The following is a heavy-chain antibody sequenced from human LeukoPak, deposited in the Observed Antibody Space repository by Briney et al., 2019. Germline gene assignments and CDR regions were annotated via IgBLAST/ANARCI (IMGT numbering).Heavy chain of an antibody. CDR1: GFTFSSYW. CDR2: IKQDGSEK. J-gene: IGHJ4*02. CDR3: ARMHGDYALDY. Sequence: GGSLRLSCAASGFTFSSYWMSWVRQAPGKGLEWVANIKQDGSEKYVDSVKGRFTISRDNAKNSLYLQMNSLRAEDTAVYYCARMHGDYALDYWGQGTLVTVSS. V-gene: IGHV3-7*01. D-gene: IGHD4-17*01.